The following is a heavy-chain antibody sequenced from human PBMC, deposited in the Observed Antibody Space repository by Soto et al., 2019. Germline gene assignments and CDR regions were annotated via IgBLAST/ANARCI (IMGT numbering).Heavy chain of an antibody. CDR1: GGTFSSYA. CDR3: ASTVIGGGGWNWFDP. D-gene: IGHD3-22*01. CDR2: IIPIFGTA. V-gene: IGHV1-69*01. J-gene: IGHJ5*02. Sequence: QVQLVQSGAEVKKPGSSVKVSCKASGGTFSSYAISWGRKPPGQGLEGMGGIIPIFGTANYAQKFQGRVTITADESTSTAYMELSSLRSEDTAVYYCASTVIGGGGWNWFDPWGQGTLVTVSS.